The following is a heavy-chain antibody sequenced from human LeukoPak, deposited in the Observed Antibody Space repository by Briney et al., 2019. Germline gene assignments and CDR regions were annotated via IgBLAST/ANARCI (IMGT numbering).Heavy chain of an antibody. CDR3: AKDQGLMVYAIFDY. CDR2: ISGSGGST. CDR1: GSTFSSYA. V-gene: IGHV3-23*01. D-gene: IGHD2-8*01. Sequence: GGSLRLSCAASGSTFSSYAMSWVRQAPGKGLEWVSAISGSGGSTYYADSVKGRFTISRDNSKNTLYLQMNSLRAEDTAVYYCAKDQGLMVYAIFDYWGQGTLVTVSS. J-gene: IGHJ4*02.